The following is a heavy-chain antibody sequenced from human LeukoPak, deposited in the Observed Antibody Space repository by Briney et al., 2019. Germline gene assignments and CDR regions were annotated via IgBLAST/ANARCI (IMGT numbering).Heavy chain of an antibody. Sequence: HSGGSLRLSCAASGFTFSSYAMSWVRQAPGKGLEWVSAISGSGGSTYYADSVKGRFTISRDNAKNSLYLQMNSLRAEDTAVYYCASVKQWLVHDAFDIWGQGTMVTVSS. CDR2: ISGSGGST. CDR1: GFTFSSYA. D-gene: IGHD6-19*01. J-gene: IGHJ3*02. CDR3: ASVKQWLVHDAFDI. V-gene: IGHV3-23*01.